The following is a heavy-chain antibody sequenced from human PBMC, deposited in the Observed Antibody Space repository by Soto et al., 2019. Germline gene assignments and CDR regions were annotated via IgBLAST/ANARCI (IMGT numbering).Heavy chain of an antibody. Sequence: QVHLVESGGGVVQPGWSLRLSCSASGFTFSSYGMHWVRQAPGKGLEWVAIIWFDGNNKYYADSVKGRFTISRDNSKHTLYLQMSSLRAEDTSIYYCARDSAMYCSGGRCYSSYFHYWGQGTLVNVSS. CDR2: IWFDGNNK. CDR1: GFTFSSYG. J-gene: IGHJ4*02. D-gene: IGHD2-15*01. CDR3: ARDSAMYCSGGRCYSSYFHY. V-gene: IGHV3-33*01.